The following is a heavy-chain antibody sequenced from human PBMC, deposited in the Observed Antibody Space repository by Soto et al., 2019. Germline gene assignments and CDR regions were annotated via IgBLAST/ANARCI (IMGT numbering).Heavy chain of an antibody. V-gene: IGHV4-34*01. J-gene: IGHJ4*02. Sequence: SETLSLTCSLYSGSLSCYYWSWIRQPPGKGLEWIGEISPSGTTNYSPSLKSRVSISVDTSKNQFSLNLTSLTAADTAVYYCARAPKVSGSAQTRPDFWGQGSLVTVSS. CDR3: ARAPKVSGSAQTRPDF. D-gene: IGHD6-6*01. CDR2: ISPSGTT. CDR1: SGSLSCYY.